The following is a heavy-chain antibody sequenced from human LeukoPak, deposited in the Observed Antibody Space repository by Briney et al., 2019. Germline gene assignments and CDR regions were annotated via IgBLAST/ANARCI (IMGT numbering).Heavy chain of an antibody. J-gene: IGHJ6*03. Sequence: SETLSLTCTVSGGSISSYYWSWIRQPAGKGLEWIGRIYTSGSTNYNPSLKSRVTISVDTSKNQFSLKLSSVTAADTAVYYCARVDLGYCSSTSCSHYYYYMDVWGKGTTVTVSS. CDR3: ARVDLGYCSSTSCSHYYYYMDV. V-gene: IGHV4-4*07. CDR1: GGSISSYY. D-gene: IGHD2-2*01. CDR2: IYTSGST.